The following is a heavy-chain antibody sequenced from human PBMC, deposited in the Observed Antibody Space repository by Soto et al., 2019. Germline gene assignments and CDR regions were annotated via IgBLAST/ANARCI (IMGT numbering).Heavy chain of an antibody. CDR1: GGTFSSYA. Sequence: QVQLVQSGAEVKKPGSSVKVSCKASGGTFSSYAISWVRQAPGQGLEWMGGIIPIFGTANYAQKFQGGVTISADASTRTAYMQLISLGSEDTVVYCCARDSLLWFVHSTYYCAYCGLGTLVTVSS. D-gene: IGHD3-10*01. CDR3: ARDSLLWFVHSTYYCAY. V-gene: IGHV1-69*01. CDR2: IIPIFGTA. J-gene: IGHJ4*02.